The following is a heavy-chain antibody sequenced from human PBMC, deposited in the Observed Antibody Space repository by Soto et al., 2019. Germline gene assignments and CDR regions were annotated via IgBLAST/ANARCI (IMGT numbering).Heavy chain of an antibody. CDR1: GDSIISSDFY. V-gene: IGHV4-39*01. Sequence: ETLSLTCTVSGDSIISSDFYWGWVRQPPGKGLEWIGSIFYLGSSYYNPSLKSRVTMSVDTSKNQFSLRLRSVTAADTALYFCARHSLALRKNNWFDPWGQGIMVTVSS. J-gene: IGHJ5*02. CDR2: IFYLGSS. D-gene: IGHD3-3*02. CDR3: ARHSLALRKNNWFDP.